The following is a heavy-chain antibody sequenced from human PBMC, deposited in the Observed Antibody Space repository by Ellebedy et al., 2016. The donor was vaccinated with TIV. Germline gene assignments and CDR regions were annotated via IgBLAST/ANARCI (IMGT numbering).Heavy chain of an antibody. J-gene: IGHJ6*02. CDR3: AVGASGYYYYYGMDV. Sequence: GESLKISCAASGFTFSSYSMNWVRQAPGKGLEWVSYISSSSTIYYADSVKGRFTISRDNAKNSLYLQMNSLRAEDTAVYYCAVGASGYYYYYGMDVWGQGTTVTVSS. D-gene: IGHD1-26*01. CDR2: ISSSSTI. V-gene: IGHV3-48*04. CDR1: GFTFSSYS.